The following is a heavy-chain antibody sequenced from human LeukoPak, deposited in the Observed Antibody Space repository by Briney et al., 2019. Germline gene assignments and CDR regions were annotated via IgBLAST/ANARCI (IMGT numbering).Heavy chain of an antibody. CDR3: VGVSRRNWFDP. Sequence: PGGSLRLSCAASGFTFSDYYMSWIRQAPGKGLEWVSLISGSGHAIYYAESVKGRFTISRDNAKKSLFLQMDSLRAEDTAVYYCVGVSRRNWFDPWGQGTLVTVSS. J-gene: IGHJ5*02. CDR2: ISGSGHAI. CDR1: GFTFSDYY. V-gene: IGHV3-11*01.